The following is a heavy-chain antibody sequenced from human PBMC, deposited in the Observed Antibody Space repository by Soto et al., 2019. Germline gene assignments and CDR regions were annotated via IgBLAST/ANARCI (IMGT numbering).Heavy chain of an antibody. V-gene: IGHV4-39*01. CDR2: VYYSGTT. CDR3: ARLIPHFWSGYFDY. D-gene: IGHD3-3*02. CDR1: NGSISSKSHY. J-gene: IGHJ4*02. Sequence: SETLSLTCTVSNGSISSKSHYWGWMRQPPGKGLEWIGTVYYSGTTYYNPSLKSRVIISVDPSKDQFSLKLSSVTAADSAVYYCARLIPHFWSGYFDYWGQGSLVTVSS.